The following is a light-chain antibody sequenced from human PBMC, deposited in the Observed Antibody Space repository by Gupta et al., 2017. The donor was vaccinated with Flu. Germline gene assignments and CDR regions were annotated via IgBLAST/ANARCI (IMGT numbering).Light chain of an antibody. J-gene: IGKJ4*01. CDR2: GAS. CDR3: YQSKTLPHS. CDR1: QSIGSW. V-gene: IGKV1-12*01. Sequence: DIQMTQSPSSVSASVGDRIIITCRASQSIGSWLAWYQHKPGKAPKLLIYGASTSNSRVRSRFSGSGPALAFTLSIMRRQPEDLATYYSYQSKTLPHSFGRGTKLEIK.